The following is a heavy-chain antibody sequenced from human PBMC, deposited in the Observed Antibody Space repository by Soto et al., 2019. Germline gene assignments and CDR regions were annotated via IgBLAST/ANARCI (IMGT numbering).Heavy chain of an antibody. J-gene: IGHJ6*02. V-gene: IGHV4-59*01. D-gene: IGHD3-9*01. CDR3: ARSGYFGYGMDV. CDR2: IYYSGST. Sequence: PSETLSLTCTVSGGSISSYYWSWIRQPPGKGLEWIGYIYYSGSTNYNPSLKSRVTISVDTSKNQFSLKLSSVTAADTAVYYCARSGYFGYGMDVWGQGTTVTVSS. CDR1: GGSISSYY.